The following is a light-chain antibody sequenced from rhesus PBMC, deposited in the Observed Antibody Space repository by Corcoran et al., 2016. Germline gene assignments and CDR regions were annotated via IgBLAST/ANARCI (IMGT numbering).Light chain of an antibody. V-gene: IGLV2-11*01. Sequence: QSAPIQSPSVSGSLGQAVTIACTGTNSDIGRYNYVSWYRQQPGSTTKLLMYNVTMRPSGVSDRFSGSKSGNTASLTISGLPAEDESDYYCYSYVATDTSSFGTGTRLTVL. CDR3: YSYVATDTSS. CDR2: NVT. CDR1: NSDIGRYNY. J-gene: IGLJ1*01.